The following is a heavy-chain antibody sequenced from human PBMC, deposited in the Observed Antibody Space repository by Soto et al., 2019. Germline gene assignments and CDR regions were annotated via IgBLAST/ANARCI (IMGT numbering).Heavy chain of an antibody. CDR3: AKDSFICDGGSCYHYHYYYGLDV. V-gene: IGHV3-23*01. J-gene: IGHJ6*02. D-gene: IGHD2-15*01. CDR2: ISGSGGNI. Sequence: QPGGSLRLSCTASGFTFTSYAMNWVRQAPGKGLEWVSGISGSGGNIYNADSVKGRFTISRDNFQNTVYLQMNSLRAEVTAVYYCAKDSFICDGGSCYHYHYYYGLDVWGQGTTVTVSS. CDR1: GFTFTSYA.